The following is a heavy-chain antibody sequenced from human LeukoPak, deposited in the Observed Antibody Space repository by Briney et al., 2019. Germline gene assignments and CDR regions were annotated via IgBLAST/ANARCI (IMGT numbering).Heavy chain of an antibody. J-gene: IGHJ6*02. D-gene: IGHD2-8*02. V-gene: IGHV3-21*01. CDR1: GFTFSSYS. CDR2: ISSSSSYI. CDR3: ARVRLLRGVYYYGIDV. Sequence: GGSLRLSCAASGFTFSSYSMNWVRQAPGKGLEWVSSISSSSSYIYYADSVKGRFTISRDNAKNSLYLQMNSLRAEDTAVYYCARVRLLRGVYYYGIDVWGQGTTVTVSS.